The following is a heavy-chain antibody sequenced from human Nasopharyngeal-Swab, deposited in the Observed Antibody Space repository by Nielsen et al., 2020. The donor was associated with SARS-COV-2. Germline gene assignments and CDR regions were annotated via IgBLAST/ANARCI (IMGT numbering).Heavy chain of an antibody. J-gene: IGHJ6*02. CDR3: ARHHCTGGVCFGPYYYYGMDV. Sequence: SETLSLTCTVSGGSILSSTYYWGWIRQPPGKGLEWIGSVYYSGYTYYNPSLKSRVTISVDTSKNQFSLKLSSVTAADTAVYYCARHHCTGGVCFGPYYYYGMDVWGQGTTVTVSS. CDR1: GGSILSSTYY. CDR2: VYYSGYT. V-gene: IGHV4-39*01. D-gene: IGHD2-8*02.